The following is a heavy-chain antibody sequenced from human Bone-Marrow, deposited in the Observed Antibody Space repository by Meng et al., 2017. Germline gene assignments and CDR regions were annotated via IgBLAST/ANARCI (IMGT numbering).Heavy chain of an antibody. CDR3: AKTGRGYYDSSDAFDI. V-gene: IGHV3-23*01. CDR1: GFTFSSYA. D-gene: IGHD3-22*01. Sequence: GESLKISCAASGFTFSSYAMSWVRQAPGKGLEWVSAISGSGGSTYYADPVKGRFTIPRDNSKNTLYLQMNSLRAEDTAVYYCAKTGRGYYDSSDAFDIWGQGTMVTVSS. CDR2: ISGSGGST. J-gene: IGHJ3*02.